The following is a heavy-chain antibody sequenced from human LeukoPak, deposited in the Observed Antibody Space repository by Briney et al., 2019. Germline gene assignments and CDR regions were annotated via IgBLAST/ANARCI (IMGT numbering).Heavy chain of an antibody. CDR3: ARDANESSDGWYYFDY. Sequence: GGSLRLSCAASGFSFTTSWMNWVRQAPGKGLEWVAMIKGDGSQSYYVDSVRGRFTISRDNAKDSLYLQMNSLRAEDTAVYYCARDANESSDGWYYFDYWGQGALVTVSS. V-gene: IGHV3-7*03. CDR2: IKGDGSQS. J-gene: IGHJ4*02. CDR1: GFSFTTSW. D-gene: IGHD5-24*01.